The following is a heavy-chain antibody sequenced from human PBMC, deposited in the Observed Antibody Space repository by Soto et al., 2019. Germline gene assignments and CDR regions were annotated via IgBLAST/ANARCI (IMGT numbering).Heavy chain of an antibody. CDR3: ARSAAGPGAHFDY. J-gene: IGHJ4*01. Sequence: LSRTCSVSGGSISGSYWSWIRQSRGKGLEWLGYVYYTGTTNYTPSLRSRVSISVDTSKNDFSLRLSSVTAADTAVYFCARSAAGPGAHFDYWGQGTQVTVSS. CDR1: GGSISGSY. CDR2: VYYTGTT. V-gene: IGHV4-59*01. D-gene: IGHD2-8*02.